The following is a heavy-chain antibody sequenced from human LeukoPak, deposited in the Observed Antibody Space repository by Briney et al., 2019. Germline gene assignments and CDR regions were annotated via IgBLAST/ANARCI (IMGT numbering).Heavy chain of an antibody. CDR3: ARGPSGYGFMDV. J-gene: IGHJ6*02. CDR1: GFTFGSYS. V-gene: IGHV3-64*01. Sequence: GGSLTLSCAASGFTFGSYSMHWVRQAPGKGLDYVSAISSDGGTTYYANSVKGRFTFSRDNSKNTLYLQMATLRTDDMAVYYCARGPSGYGFMDVWSQGTTVTVSS. CDR2: ISSDGGTT. D-gene: IGHD5-12*01.